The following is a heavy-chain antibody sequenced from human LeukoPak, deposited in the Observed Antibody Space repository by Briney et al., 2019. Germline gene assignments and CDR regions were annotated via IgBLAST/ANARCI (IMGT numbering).Heavy chain of an antibody. CDR3: AREEGEWFGELILPFEY. CDR1: GYTFTGYY. D-gene: IGHD3-10*01. V-gene: IGHV1-2*02. CDR2: INPNSGGT. Sequence: ASVKVSCKASGYTFTGYYIHWVRQAPGQGLEWMGWINPNSGGTNYAQKFQGRVTMTRDTSISTAYMELSRLRSDDTAVYYCAREEGEWFGELILPFEYWGQGTLVTVSS. J-gene: IGHJ4*02.